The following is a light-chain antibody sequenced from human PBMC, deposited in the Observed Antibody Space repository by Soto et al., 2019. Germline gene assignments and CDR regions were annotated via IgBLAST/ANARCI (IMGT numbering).Light chain of an antibody. CDR1: QSVLYSSNNNNY. CDR2: WAS. CDR3: QHYYSIPWT. Sequence: DIVMTQSPDSLAVSLGERATINCKSSQSVLYSSNNNNYLAWYQQKPGQPPKLLIYWASTRESGVPDRFSGSGSGTDFTLTISSLQADDVAVYYCQHYYSIPWTFGQGTKVEIK. V-gene: IGKV4-1*01. J-gene: IGKJ1*01.